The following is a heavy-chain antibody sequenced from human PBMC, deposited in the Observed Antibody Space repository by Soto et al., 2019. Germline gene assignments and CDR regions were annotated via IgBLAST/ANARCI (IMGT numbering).Heavy chain of an antibody. CDR2: ISYDGSNK. D-gene: IGHD6-13*01. V-gene: IGHV3-30-3*01. Sequence: QVQLVESGGGVVQPGRSLRLSCAASGFTFSSYAMHWVRQAPGKGLEWVAVISYDGSNKYYADSVKGRFTISRDNSKNTLYLQMNSLRAEDTAVYYCARDLPREQPLVTHYWGQGTLVTVSS. CDR1: GFTFSSYA. CDR3: ARDLPREQPLVTHY. J-gene: IGHJ4*02.